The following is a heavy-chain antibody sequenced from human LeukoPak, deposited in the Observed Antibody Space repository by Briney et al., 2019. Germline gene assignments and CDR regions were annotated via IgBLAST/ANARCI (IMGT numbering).Heavy chain of an antibody. J-gene: IGHJ4*02. V-gene: IGHV3-23*01. CDR3: ATDAVRDTEY. Sequence: QTGGSLRLTCAASGFTFSSYAMSWVRQAPGKGLEWVSAISGSGGSTYYADSMKGRFTISRDNAKNSLFLQINSLRAEDTAIYYCATDAVRDTEYWGQGTLVTVSS. D-gene: IGHD3-10*01. CDR2: ISGSGGST. CDR1: GFTFSSYA.